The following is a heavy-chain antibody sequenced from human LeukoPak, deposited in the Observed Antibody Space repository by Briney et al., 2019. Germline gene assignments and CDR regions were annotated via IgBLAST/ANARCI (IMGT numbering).Heavy chain of an antibody. Sequence: PSETLSLTCTVSGGSISNKSHYWGWIRQTPGKGLEWIGSISYSGTTYYNPSLKSRATISVDTSKNQFSLKLTSVTAADTAVYYCAGSVYYDSSGYYWGAFDLWGQGTMVTVSS. J-gene: IGHJ3*01. CDR3: AGSVYYDSSGYYWGAFDL. V-gene: IGHV4-39*01. CDR1: GGSISNKSHY. D-gene: IGHD3-22*01. CDR2: ISYSGTT.